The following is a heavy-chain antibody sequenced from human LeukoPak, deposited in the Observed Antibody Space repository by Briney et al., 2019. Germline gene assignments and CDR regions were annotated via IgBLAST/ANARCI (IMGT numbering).Heavy chain of an antibody. J-gene: IGHJ4*02. CDR3: ARVLQDDYIWGSYRPFDY. CDR1: GYTFSGYY. CDR2: INPNSGGT. V-gene: IGHV1-2*02. Sequence: ASVKVSCKASGYTFSGYYMYWVRQAPGQRLEWMGWINPNSGGTNYAQKFQGRVTMTRDTSISTAYMELSRLRSDDTAVYYCARVLQDDYIWGSYRPFDYWGQGTLVTVSS. D-gene: IGHD3-16*02.